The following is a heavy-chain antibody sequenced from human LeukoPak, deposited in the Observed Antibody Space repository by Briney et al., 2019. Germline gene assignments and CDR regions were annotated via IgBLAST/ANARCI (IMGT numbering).Heavy chain of an antibody. J-gene: IGHJ5*02. Sequence: SETLSLTCSVSGDSITSSSAYNWGWIRQPPGKGLEWIGTIHSRGTTYYNPSLESRLTISVDTSTNQFSLKLNSVTAADTAVYYCARLPTGYPNWFDPWGQGTLVTVSS. CDR1: GDSITSSSAYN. CDR3: ARLPTGYPNWFDP. D-gene: IGHD4-17*01. CDR2: IHSRGTT. V-gene: IGHV4-39*01.